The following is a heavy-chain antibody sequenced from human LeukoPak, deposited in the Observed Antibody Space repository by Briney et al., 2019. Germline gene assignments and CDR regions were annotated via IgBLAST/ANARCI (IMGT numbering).Heavy chain of an antibody. Sequence: TLSLTCAASDYSISSGYYWGWLWQPPGKGLELIASIYHSGSTYYNPSLKSRVTISIDTSKNQLSLKMNSVTAADTAVFYCASLGYCGGDCYIGKYFDYWGQGTLVTVSS. D-gene: IGHD2-21*01. J-gene: IGHJ4*02. CDR2: IYHSGST. CDR1: DYSISSGYY. CDR3: ASLGYCGGDCYIGKYFDY. V-gene: IGHV4-38-2*01.